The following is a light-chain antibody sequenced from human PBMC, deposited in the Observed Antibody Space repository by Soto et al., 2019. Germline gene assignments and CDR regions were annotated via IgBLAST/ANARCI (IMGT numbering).Light chain of an antibody. V-gene: IGKV3-20*01. CDR3: QQYGSSPLT. J-gene: IGKJ4*01. CDR2: GAS. CDR1: QSVSSSY. Sequence: EIVLTQSPGTLSLSPGERATVSCRASQSVSSSYLAWYQQKPGQAPRRLIYGASSRATGIPDRFSGSGSGTDFTLTISRLEPEDFAVYYCQQYGSSPLTFGGGT.